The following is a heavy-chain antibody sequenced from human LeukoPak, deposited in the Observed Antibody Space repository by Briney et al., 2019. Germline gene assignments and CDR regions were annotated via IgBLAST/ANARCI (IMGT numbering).Heavy chain of an antibody. CDR3: ARGQDCSGGSCYYYYGMDV. V-gene: IGHV3-33*01. CDR1: GFTFSSYG. Sequence: AGGSLRLSCAASGFTFSSYGMHWVRQAPGKGLEWVAVIWYDGSNKYYADSVKGRFTISRDNSKNTLYLQMNSLRAEDTAVYYCARGQDCSGGSCYYYYGMDVWGQGTTVTVSS. J-gene: IGHJ6*02. D-gene: IGHD2-15*01. CDR2: IWYDGSNK.